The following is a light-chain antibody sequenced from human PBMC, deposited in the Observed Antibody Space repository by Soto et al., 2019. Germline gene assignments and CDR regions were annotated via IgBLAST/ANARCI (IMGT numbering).Light chain of an antibody. J-gene: IGKJ1*01. CDR2: KAA. CDR3: QHYDSFSRT. V-gene: IGKV1-5*03. CDR1: DNIGPW. Sequence: DIQMTQSPSTLSASVGDRVAITCRASDNIGPWVAWYQQKPGKAPKLLIFKAANLADEVPSRFAGSGSGTDFTLTITRLQPDDFATNYCQHYDSFSRTFGQGTKVEV.